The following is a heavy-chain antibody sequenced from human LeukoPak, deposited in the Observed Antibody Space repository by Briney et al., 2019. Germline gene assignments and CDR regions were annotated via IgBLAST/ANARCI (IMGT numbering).Heavy chain of an antibody. CDR2: ISYDGSNK. Sequence: GGSLRLSCAASGFTFSSYGMHWVRQAPGKGLEWVAVISYDGSNKYYADSVKGRFTISRDSSRNTLYLQMNSLRAEDTAVYYCAKNRVILWFGDFDYWGQGTLITVSS. D-gene: IGHD3-10*01. CDR1: GFTFSSYG. CDR3: AKNRVILWFGDFDY. V-gene: IGHV3-30*18. J-gene: IGHJ4*02.